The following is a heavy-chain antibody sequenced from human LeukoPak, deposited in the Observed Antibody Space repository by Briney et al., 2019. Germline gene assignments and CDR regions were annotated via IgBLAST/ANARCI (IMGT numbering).Heavy chain of an antibody. Sequence: GGSLRLSCAASGFTFSSYGMHWVRQAPGKGLEWVAVISYDGSSKYYADSVKGRFTISRDNSKNTLYLQMNSLRTEDTAVYYCAKDRLLNCRGDCFIFDYWGQGTVVTVSS. V-gene: IGHV3-30*18. D-gene: IGHD2-21*02. CDR1: GFTFSSYG. CDR3: AKDRLLNCRGDCFIFDY. J-gene: IGHJ4*02. CDR2: ISYDGSSK.